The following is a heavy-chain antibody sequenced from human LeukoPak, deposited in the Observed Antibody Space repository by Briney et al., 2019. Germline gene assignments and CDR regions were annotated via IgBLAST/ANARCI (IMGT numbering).Heavy chain of an antibody. CDR1: GFTLSSYA. D-gene: IGHD2-21*01. V-gene: IGHV3-23*01. CDR3: AKTPVTTCSGAYCYPFDY. Sequence: GGSLRLSCAASGFTLSSYAMSWVRQAPGKGLEWVSAISVSGNTYHADSVKGRFTISRDSSKNTLYLQMNRLRAEDAAVYYCAKTPVTTCSGAYCYPFDYWGQGTLVTVSS. J-gene: IGHJ4*02. CDR2: ISVSGNT.